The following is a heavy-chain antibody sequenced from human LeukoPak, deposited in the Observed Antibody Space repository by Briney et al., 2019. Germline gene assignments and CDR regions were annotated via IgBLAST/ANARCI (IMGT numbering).Heavy chain of an antibody. CDR3: ARGQVGYSYGYRDWFDP. CDR2: INPNRGIT. J-gene: IGHJ5*02. Sequence: GASVKACCKASGYTFTSYDINWGRQAAGLGLEWRGWINPNRGITGYAQKLQRRVTMTRNNSISTAYMELSSLRSEGTAVDYCARGQVGYSYGYRDWFDPWGQGNLVTVSS. CDR1: GYTFTSYD. V-gene: IGHV1-8*01. D-gene: IGHD5-18*01.